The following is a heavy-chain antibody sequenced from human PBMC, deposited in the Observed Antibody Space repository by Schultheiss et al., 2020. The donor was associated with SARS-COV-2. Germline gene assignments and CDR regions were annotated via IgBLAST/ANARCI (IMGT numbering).Heavy chain of an antibody. Sequence: SETLSLTCAVYGGSFSGYYWSWIRQPPGKGLEWIGEINHSGSTSYNPSLKSRVTISVDTSRNQFSLKLSSVTAADTAVYYCARAATGTLYYFDYWGQGTLVTVSS. V-gene: IGHV4-34*01. CDR2: INHSGST. D-gene: IGHD1-1*01. J-gene: IGHJ4*02. CDR3: ARAATGTLYYFDY. CDR1: GGSFSGYY.